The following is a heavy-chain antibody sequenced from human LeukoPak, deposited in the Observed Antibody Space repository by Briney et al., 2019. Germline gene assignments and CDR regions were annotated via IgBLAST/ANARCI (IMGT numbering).Heavy chain of an antibody. CDR3: ARDSGRFLEWLLFPGEYYYYYYMDV. J-gene: IGHJ6*03. V-gene: IGHV4-30-2*01. D-gene: IGHD3-3*01. CDR1: GGSISSGGYY. CDR2: IYHSGST. Sequence: SETLSLTCTVSGGSISSGGYYWSWIRQPPGKGLEWIGYIYHSGSTYYNPSLKSRVTISVDRSKNQFSLKLSSVTAADTAVYYCARDSGRFLEWLLFPGEYYYYYYMDVWGKGTTVTVSS.